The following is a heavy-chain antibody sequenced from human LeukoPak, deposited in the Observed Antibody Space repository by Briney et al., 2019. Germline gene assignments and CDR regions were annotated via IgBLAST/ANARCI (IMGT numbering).Heavy chain of an antibody. V-gene: IGHV4-34*01. J-gene: IGHJ6*03. CDR3: ARTLKPSSIAARGYYYYYMDV. CDR1: GGSFSGYY. D-gene: IGHD6-6*01. CDR2: INHSGST. Sequence: SETLSLTCAVYGGSFSGYYWSWIRQPPGKGLEWIGEINHSGSTNYNPSLKSRVTISVDTSKNQFSLKLSSVTAADTAVYYCARTLKPSSIAARGYYYYYMDVRGKGTTVTVSS.